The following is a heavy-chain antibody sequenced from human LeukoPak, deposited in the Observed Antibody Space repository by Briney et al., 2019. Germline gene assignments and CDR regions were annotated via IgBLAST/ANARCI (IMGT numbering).Heavy chain of an antibody. CDR1: GFTFRDYG. CDR2: IRYDGNTK. J-gene: IGHJ4*02. D-gene: IGHD3-16*01. Sequence: PGGCLSLSCAASGFTFRDYGMRWVRQAPGKGLEWVAFIRYDGNTKSHADSVKGRFTISRDNSKNTLYLQMNSLRAEDTAVYYCAKIAQGGKFFDYWGRGTLVTVSS. V-gene: IGHV3-30*02. CDR3: AKIAQGGKFFDY.